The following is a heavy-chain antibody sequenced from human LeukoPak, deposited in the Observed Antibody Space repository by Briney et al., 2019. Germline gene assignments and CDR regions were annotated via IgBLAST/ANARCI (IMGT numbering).Heavy chain of an antibody. CDR2: ITPKSGGT. V-gene: IGHV1-2*02. CDR3: MRDFSGGNTFDC. J-gene: IGHJ4*02. CDR1: GYTFTDYY. Sequence: ASVKVSCKASGYTFTDYYLHWVRQAPGQGLEWMGWITPKSGGTNYAQKFQGRVTMTGYTSISTAYMELSRLRSDDTAVYYCMRDFSGGNTFDCWGQGTLVTVSS. D-gene: IGHD4-23*01.